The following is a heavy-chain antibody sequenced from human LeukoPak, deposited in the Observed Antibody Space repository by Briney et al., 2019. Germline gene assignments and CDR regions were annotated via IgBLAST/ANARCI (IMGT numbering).Heavy chain of an antibody. V-gene: IGHV3-49*04. CDR1: GFTFGDYA. CDR3: TRHYTGGSPSLFDI. Sequence: GGSLRLSCTASGFTFGDYAMSWVRQAPGKGLEWVSFIRGKAYGGTTEYAASVRGRFTISRDDSKSIAYLQMNSLKTEDTAVYYCTRHYTGGSPSLFDIWGQGTMVTVSS. J-gene: IGHJ3*02. CDR2: IRGKAYGGTT. D-gene: IGHD2-8*02.